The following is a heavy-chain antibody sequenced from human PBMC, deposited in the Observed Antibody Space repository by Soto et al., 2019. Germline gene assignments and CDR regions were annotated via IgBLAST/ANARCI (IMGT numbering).Heavy chain of an antibody. CDR1: GYSFTSYW. D-gene: IGHD6-6*01. J-gene: IGHJ6*02. Sequence: PVGSLKISCKGSGYSFTSYWIGWGRQMPGKGLEWMGIIYPGDSDTRYSPSFQGQVTISADKSISTAYLQWSSLKASDTAMYYCASTSYSSSSYYYYYYGMDVWGQGTTVTVSS. CDR2: IYPGDSDT. V-gene: IGHV5-51*01. CDR3: ASTSYSSSSYYYYYYGMDV.